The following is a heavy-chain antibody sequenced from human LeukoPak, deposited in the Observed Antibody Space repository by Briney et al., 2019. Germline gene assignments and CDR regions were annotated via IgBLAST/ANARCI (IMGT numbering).Heavy chain of an antibody. CDR1: GFTFGSYA. CDR2: ISGSGDNT. CDR3: AKGSYYDSSGSFYFDY. D-gene: IGHD3-22*01. Sequence: GGSLRLSCAASGFTFGSYAMSWVRQAPGKGLEWVSGISGSGDNTYYADSVKGRFTISRDNSKNTLYVQVNSLGTEDTAAYYCAKGSYYDSSGSFYFDYWGQGTLVTVSS. V-gene: IGHV3-23*01. J-gene: IGHJ4*02.